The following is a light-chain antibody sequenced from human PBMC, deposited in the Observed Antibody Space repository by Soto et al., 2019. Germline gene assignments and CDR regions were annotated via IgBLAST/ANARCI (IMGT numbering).Light chain of an antibody. CDR3: LQHNSYPRT. V-gene: IGKV1-17*01. CDR1: QGIRKD. CDR2: AAS. J-gene: IGKJ1*01. Sequence: DIQMTQSPSSLSASVGDRVTITCRASQGIRKDLGWYQQKPGKAPKCLIYAASSLQSGVPSRFSGSGSGTEFTLTISSLRPEDFATYYCLQHNSYPRTFGQGTKVEIK.